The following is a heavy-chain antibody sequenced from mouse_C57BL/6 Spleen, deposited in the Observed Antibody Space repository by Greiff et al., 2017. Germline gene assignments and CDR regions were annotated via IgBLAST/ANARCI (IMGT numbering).Heavy chain of an antibody. CDR1: GYTFTDYE. CDR3: TTGYFDY. V-gene: IGHV1-15*01. J-gene: IGHJ2*01. CDR2: IDPETGGT. Sequence: QVQLQQSGAELVRPGASVTLSCKASGYTFTDYEMHWVKQTPVHGLEWIGAIDPETGGTAYNQKFKGKAILTADKSSSTAYMELRSLASEDSAVYYCTTGYFDYWGQGTTLTVSS.